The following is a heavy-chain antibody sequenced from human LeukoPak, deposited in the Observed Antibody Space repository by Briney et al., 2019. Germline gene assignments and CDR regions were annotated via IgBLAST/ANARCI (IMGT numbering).Heavy chain of an antibody. CDR2: VYTTGST. CDR1: GDSISSGSYY. CDR3: ARDRYYYDSSGYAIDY. D-gene: IGHD3-22*01. J-gene: IGHJ4*02. V-gene: IGHV4-61*02. Sequence: PSQTLTLTCTVSGDSISSGSYYWIWIRQPAGKGLEWIGRVYTTGSTNYNPSLKSRVTMSVDTSKNQFSLKLSSVTAADTAVYYCARDRYYYDSSGYAIDYWGQGTLVTVSS.